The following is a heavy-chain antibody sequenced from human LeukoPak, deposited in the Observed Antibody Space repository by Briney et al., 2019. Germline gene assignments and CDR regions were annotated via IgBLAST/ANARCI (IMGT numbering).Heavy chain of an antibody. V-gene: IGHV3-11*04. J-gene: IGHJ4*02. CDR2: ISSSGSTI. CDR3: VRDDDRPDNGLDY. D-gene: IGHD3-22*01. CDR1: GFTFSDYY. Sequence: GGSLRLSCAASGFTFSDYYMSWIRQAPGKGLEWVSYISSSGSTIYYADSVKGRFTISRDNAKNSLYLQMNSLRAEDTAVYYCVRDDDRPDNGLDYWGQGTLVTVSS.